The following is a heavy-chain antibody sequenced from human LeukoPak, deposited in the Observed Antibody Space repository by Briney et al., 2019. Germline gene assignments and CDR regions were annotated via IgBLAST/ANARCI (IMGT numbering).Heavy chain of an antibody. V-gene: IGHV3-21*04. J-gene: IGHJ4*02. CDR1: GFTFRSYS. D-gene: IGHD6-19*01. Sequence: GGSLRLSCAASGFTFRSYSMNWVRQAAGKGLEWVSSISSSSSYIYYADSVKGRFTISRDNAKNSLYLQMNSLRAEDTAVYYCARISHTTGWPTIYFDFWGQGALVTVSS. CDR3: ARISHTTGWPTIYFDF. CDR2: ISSSSSYI.